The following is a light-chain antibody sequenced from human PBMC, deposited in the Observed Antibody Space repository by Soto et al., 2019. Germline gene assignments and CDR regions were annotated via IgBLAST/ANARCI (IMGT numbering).Light chain of an antibody. CDR3: QHRTYWPPYT. CDR2: DAS. J-gene: IGKJ2*01. CDR1: QTVSGC. Sequence: EIVLTQSPATLSLSPGERATLSCRASQTVSGCLAWYQQKPGQAPRLLIYDASNRATGIPARFSGGGSGTDLTLTISSLEPEDFAVYYCQHRTYWPPYTFGQGTRLEIK. V-gene: IGKV3-11*01.